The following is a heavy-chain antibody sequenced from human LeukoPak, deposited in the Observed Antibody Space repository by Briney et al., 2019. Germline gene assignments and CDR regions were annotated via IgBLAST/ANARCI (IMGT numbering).Heavy chain of an antibody. CDR3: ARDPLGAPYYFDY. Sequence: GGSLRLSCAASGFTFSSYSMNWVRQAPGKGLGWVSSISSSSSYIYYADSVKGRFTISRDNAKNSLYLQMNSLRAEDTAVYYCARDPLGAPYYFDYWGQGTLVTVSS. V-gene: IGHV3-21*01. CDR2: ISSSSSYI. D-gene: IGHD3-16*01. J-gene: IGHJ4*02. CDR1: GFTFSSYS.